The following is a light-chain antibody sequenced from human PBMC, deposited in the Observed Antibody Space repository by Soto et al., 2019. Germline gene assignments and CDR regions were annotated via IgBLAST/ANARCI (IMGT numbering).Light chain of an antibody. CDR1: QSLLHSNGYNY. V-gene: IGKV2-28*01. CDR2: LGS. Sequence: DIVMTQSPLSLPGTPGEPASISCRSSQSLLHSNGYNYLDWYLQKSGQSPQLLIYLGSNRSSRVPDRFSGSGSGTDFTLKISRVEDEDVGVYYCMQTLQTHRTLGQGTKVDIK. CDR3: MQTLQTHRT. J-gene: IGKJ1*01.